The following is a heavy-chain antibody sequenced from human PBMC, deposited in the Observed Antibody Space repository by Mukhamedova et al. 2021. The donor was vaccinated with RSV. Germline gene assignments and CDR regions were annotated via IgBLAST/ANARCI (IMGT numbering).Heavy chain of an antibody. D-gene: IGHD2-2*02. J-gene: IGHJ5*02. Sequence: EYMGGIIPIFGTANYAQKFQGRVTITADESTSTAYMELSSLRSEDTAVYYCARGGSGCSSTSCYRYNWFDPWGPGTMGTVSS. V-gene: IGHV1-69*01. CDR2: IIPIFGTA. CDR3: ARGGSGCSSTSCYRYNWFDP.